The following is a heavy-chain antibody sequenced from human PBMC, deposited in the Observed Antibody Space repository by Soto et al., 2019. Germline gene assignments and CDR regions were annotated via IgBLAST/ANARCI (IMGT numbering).Heavy chain of an antibody. Sequence: GSLRLSCAASGFTFSSYGMHWVRQAPGKGLEWVAVISYDGSNKYYADSVKGRFTISRDNSKNTLYLQMNSLRAEDTAVYYCAKARPMVRGVILYYYGMDVWGQGTTVTVSS. CDR3: AKARPMVRGVILYYYGMDV. V-gene: IGHV3-30*18. CDR2: ISYDGSNK. CDR1: GFTFSSYG. D-gene: IGHD3-10*01. J-gene: IGHJ6*02.